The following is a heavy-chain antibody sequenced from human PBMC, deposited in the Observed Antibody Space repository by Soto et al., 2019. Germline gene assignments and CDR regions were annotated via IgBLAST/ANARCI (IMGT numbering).Heavy chain of an antibody. Sequence: ASVKVSCKASGYTFTGYYMHWVRQAPGQGLEWMGWINPNSGGTNYAQKFQGWVTMTRDTSVSTAYMELSRLRSDDTAVYYCARGGYSYGRDAFDIWGQGTMVTVSS. V-gene: IGHV1-2*04. D-gene: IGHD5-18*01. J-gene: IGHJ3*02. CDR3: ARGGYSYGRDAFDI. CDR2: INPNSGGT. CDR1: GYTFTGYY.